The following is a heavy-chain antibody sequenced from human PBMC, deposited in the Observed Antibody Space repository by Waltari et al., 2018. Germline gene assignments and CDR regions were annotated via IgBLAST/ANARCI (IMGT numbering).Heavy chain of an antibody. CDR3: AREGGGIDAFDI. V-gene: IGHV4-31*03. D-gene: IGHD1-1*01. CDR1: GGSISSGGYY. J-gene: IGHJ3*02. Sequence: QVQLQESGPGLVKPSQTLSLTCTVSGGSISSGGYYWSWIRQHPGKGLEWIGYIYYSGSPYYNPSLKNRVTISVDTSKNQFSLKLSSVTAAHTAVYYCAREGGGIDAFDIWGQGTMVTVSS. CDR2: IYYSGSP.